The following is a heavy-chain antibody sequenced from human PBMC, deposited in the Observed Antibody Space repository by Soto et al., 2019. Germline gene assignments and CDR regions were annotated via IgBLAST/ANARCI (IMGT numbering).Heavy chain of an antibody. Sequence: AFVKRYCKASGYTYTSDGISWVRQDPGQGLGWMGWISAYNGNTNYAQKLQGRVTMTTDTSTSTAYMELRSLRSDDTAVYYCARDGGLGGNPFFGTTTWYYGMDVWGQGTTVTVSS. CDR3: ARDGGLGGNPFFGTTTWYYGMDV. CDR2: ISAYNGNT. CDR1: GYTYTSDG. J-gene: IGHJ6*02. D-gene: IGHD2-15*01. V-gene: IGHV1-18*01.